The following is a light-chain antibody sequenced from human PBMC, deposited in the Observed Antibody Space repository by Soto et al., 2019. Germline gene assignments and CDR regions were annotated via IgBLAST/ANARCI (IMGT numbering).Light chain of an antibody. CDR3: LQDYNYPWT. CDR2: SVS. V-gene: IGKV1-6*01. Sequence: AIQMTQSPSSLSASVGDRVTITCRASQHIRNDLGWYQQIPGKAPKVLIYSVSILQSGVPSRFSGSGSGTDFTLTISSLQPEDFATYYCLQDYNYPWTFGQGTKVDIK. CDR1: QHIRND. J-gene: IGKJ1*01.